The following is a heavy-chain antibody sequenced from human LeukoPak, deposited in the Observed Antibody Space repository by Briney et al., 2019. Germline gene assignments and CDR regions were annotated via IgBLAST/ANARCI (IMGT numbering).Heavy chain of an antibody. Sequence: SETLSLTCTVSGGSISSYYWSWIRQTPGKGLEWIGYIYYSRSTNYNPSLNSRVTMSVDTSKNQFSLNLNSVAAADTAVYYCARGYSSSWLGKFDYWGQGTLVTVSS. CDR3: ARGYSSSWLGKFDY. V-gene: IGHV4-59*01. CDR1: GGSISSYY. CDR2: IYYSRST. D-gene: IGHD6-13*01. J-gene: IGHJ4*02.